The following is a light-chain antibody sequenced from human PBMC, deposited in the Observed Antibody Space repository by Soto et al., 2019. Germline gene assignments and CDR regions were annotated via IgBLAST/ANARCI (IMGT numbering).Light chain of an antibody. CDR3: TAYGSRSTLVV. CDR1: SSDIGGYNY. Sequence: QSALTQPASVSGSPGQSITISCTGTSSDIGGYNYDSWYQQYPGKVPKLMIYDVNNRPSGDSNRVSGAKSGNTASLTISGLQAEDEADYYCTAYGSRSTLVVFGGGTKLTVL. CDR2: DVN. V-gene: IGLV2-14*01. J-gene: IGLJ2*01.